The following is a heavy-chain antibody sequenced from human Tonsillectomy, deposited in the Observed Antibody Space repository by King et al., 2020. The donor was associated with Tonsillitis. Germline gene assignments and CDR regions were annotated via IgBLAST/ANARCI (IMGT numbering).Heavy chain of an antibody. Sequence: QLVQSGAEVKKPGASVKVSCKASGFFFTDYFMHWVRQAPGQGLEWMGWINPNSGGTKYAHQFQGRVILTRDASTSTGYMELSSLRSDDTAVYYCARDIPGVTTWDGAFDIWGQGTMVTVSS. CDR2: INPNSGGT. V-gene: IGHV1-2*02. CDR3: ARDIPGVTTWDGAFDI. J-gene: IGHJ3*02. D-gene: IGHD2-2*02. CDR1: GFFFTDYF.